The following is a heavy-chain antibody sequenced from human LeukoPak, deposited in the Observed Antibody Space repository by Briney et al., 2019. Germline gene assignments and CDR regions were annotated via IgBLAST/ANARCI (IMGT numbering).Heavy chain of an antibody. J-gene: IGHJ3*02. CDR3: ARRDYGEGAFDI. V-gene: IGHV4-59*08. Sequence: SETLSLTCTVSGGSISSYYWSWIRQPPGKGLEWIGYIYYSGSTNYNPSLKSRVTISVDTSKNQFSLKLSSVTAADTAVYYCARRDYGEGAFDIWGQGTMVTVSS. D-gene: IGHD4-17*01. CDR2: IYYSGST. CDR1: GGSISSYY.